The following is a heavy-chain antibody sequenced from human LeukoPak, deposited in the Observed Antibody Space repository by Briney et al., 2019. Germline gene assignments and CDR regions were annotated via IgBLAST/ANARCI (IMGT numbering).Heavy chain of an antibody. J-gene: IGHJ3*02. V-gene: IGHV4-31*03. CDR3: ARGFCGGDCYGSWAFDI. D-gene: IGHD2-21*02. Sequence: ASETLSLTCTVSGGSISSGGYYWSWIRQHPGKGLEWIGYIYYSGSTYYNPSLKSRVTISVDTCKNQFSLKLSSVTAADTAVYYCARGFCGGDCYGSWAFDIWGQGTMVTVSS. CDR2: IYYSGST. CDR1: GGSISSGGYY.